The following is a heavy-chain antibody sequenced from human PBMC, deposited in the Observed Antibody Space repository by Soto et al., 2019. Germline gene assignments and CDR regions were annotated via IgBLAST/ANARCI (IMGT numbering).Heavy chain of an antibody. CDR2: IIPMFGTA. D-gene: IGHD2-2*01. Sequence: QVQLVQSGAEVKKPGSSVKVSCKASGGTFSSYAISWVRQAPVQGLEWMGGIIPMFGTANYAQKFQGRVTITADESTSTAYMELSSLRSEDTAVYYCARDFDAYCSSTSCSTWFDPWGQGTLVTVSS. V-gene: IGHV1-69*01. J-gene: IGHJ5*02. CDR1: GGTFSSYA. CDR3: ARDFDAYCSSTSCSTWFDP.